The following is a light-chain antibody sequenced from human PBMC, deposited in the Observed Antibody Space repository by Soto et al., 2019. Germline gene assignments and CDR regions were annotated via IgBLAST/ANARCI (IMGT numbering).Light chain of an antibody. CDR3: ASYSTGDTLYV. Sequence: LTQPASVSGSPGQSITISSTGTRGDVGAFNYVSWYQLRPGKASKLVIYEVNSRPSGISSRFSGSKSGNTASLSISGLQAEDEGDYYCASYSTGDTLYVFGSGTKVTVL. J-gene: IGLJ1*01. CDR2: EVN. CDR1: RGDVGAFNY. V-gene: IGLV2-14*01.